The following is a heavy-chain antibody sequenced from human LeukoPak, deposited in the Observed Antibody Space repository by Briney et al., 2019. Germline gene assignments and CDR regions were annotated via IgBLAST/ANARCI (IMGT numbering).Heavy chain of an antibody. D-gene: IGHD6-19*01. CDR2: IRYDGSNK. Sequence: PGGSLRLSCAASGFTFSSYGMHWVRQAPGKGLEWVAFIRYDGSNKYYADSVKGRFTISRDNSKNTLYLQMNSLRAEDTAVYYCAKDRGIAVAGFFDYWGQGTLVTVSS. J-gene: IGHJ4*02. CDR3: AKDRGIAVAGFFDY. CDR1: GFTFSSYG. V-gene: IGHV3-30*02.